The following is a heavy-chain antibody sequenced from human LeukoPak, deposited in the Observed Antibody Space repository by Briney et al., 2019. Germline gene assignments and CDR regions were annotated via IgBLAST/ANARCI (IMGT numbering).Heavy chain of an antibody. D-gene: IGHD3-22*01. CDR2: ITSNRRYI. Sequence: KTGGSLRLSCAASGFTFSTYNISWLRQAPGKGLEWVSSITSNRRYIYYADSVKGRFTISRDNAKNSLSLQMNSLSADDTAVYYCARAVPYSHVPSVYYPNHYFDYWGQGTLVTVSS. J-gene: IGHJ4*02. CDR3: ARAVPYSHVPSVYYPNHYFDY. V-gene: IGHV3-21*01. CDR1: GFTFSTYN.